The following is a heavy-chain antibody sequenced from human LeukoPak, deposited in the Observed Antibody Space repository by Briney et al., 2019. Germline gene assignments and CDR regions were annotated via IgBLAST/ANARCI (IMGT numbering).Heavy chain of an antibody. CDR1: GFTFSSYG. D-gene: IGHD5-12*01. V-gene: IGHV3-21*01. CDR2: ISFTSNDI. J-gene: IGHJ6*03. Sequence: GGSLRVSCAASGFTFSSYGMNWVSQAPGKGVEWVSSISFTSNDIYYADSVKGRFTISRDNAKNSLYLQMNSLRAEDTAVYYCVTAQYLSAYADSRRNYYYYMDVWGKGTTVAVSS. CDR3: VTAQYLSAYADSRRNYYYYMDV.